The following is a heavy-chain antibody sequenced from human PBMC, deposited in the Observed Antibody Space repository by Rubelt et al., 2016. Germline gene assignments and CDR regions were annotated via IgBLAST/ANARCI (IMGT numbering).Heavy chain of an antibody. CDR3: AKGILRWSVGYGMDV. J-gene: IGHJ6*02. D-gene: IGHD4-23*01. V-gene: IGHV3-9*01. CDR2: ISWNSGSI. Sequence: EVQLVESGGGLVQPGRSLRLSCAASGFTFDDYAMHWVRQAPGKGLEWVSGISWNSGSIGYADSVKGRFTISRDNAKHSLYLQMNSLRAEDTALYYCAKGILRWSVGYGMDVWGQGTTVTVSS. CDR1: GFTFDDYA.